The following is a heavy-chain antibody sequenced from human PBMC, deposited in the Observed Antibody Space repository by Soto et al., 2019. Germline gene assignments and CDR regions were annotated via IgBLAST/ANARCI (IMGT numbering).Heavy chain of an antibody. D-gene: IGHD6-13*01. V-gene: IGHV3-23*01. CDR1: GFTVSGYA. CDR3: AKVRGIAARPLDY. J-gene: IGHJ4*02. Sequence: EVQLLESGGGLVQPGGSLRLSCAASGFTVSGYAMSWVRQAPGKGLEWVSAISGSGGSTYYADSVKGRFTISRDNSKNTLYLQMNSLRPEDTAVYYCAKVRGIAARPLDYWGQGTLVTVSS. CDR2: ISGSGGST.